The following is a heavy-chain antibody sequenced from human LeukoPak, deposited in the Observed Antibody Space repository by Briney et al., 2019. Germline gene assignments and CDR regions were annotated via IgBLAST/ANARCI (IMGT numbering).Heavy chain of an antibody. V-gene: IGHV1-24*01. CDR3: ATDRSGWGPRNIYYFDY. CDR2: FDPEDGET. CDR1: GYTLTELS. Sequence: VKVSCXVSGYTLTELSMHWVRQAPGKGLEWMGGFDPEDGETIYAQKFQGRVTMTEDTSTDTAYMELSSLRSEDTAVYYCATDRSGWGPRNIYYFDYWGQGTLVTVSS. D-gene: IGHD6-19*01. J-gene: IGHJ4*02.